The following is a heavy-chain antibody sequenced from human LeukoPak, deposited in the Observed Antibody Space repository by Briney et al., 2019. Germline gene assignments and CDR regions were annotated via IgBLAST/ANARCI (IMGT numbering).Heavy chain of an antibody. D-gene: IGHD3-22*01. CDR1: GYTFTSYG. CDR3: ARAVGLHYDSRGYYLGVFDP. V-gene: IGHV1-18*01. J-gene: IGHJ5*02. Sequence: ASVKVSCKASGYTFTSYGINWVRQAPGQGLEWMGWISDYNGYTNYAQKLQGRVTMTTDTSTSTAYMELRSLRSDDTAVYYCARAVGLHYDSRGYYLGVFDPWGQGTLVTVSS. CDR2: ISDYNGYT.